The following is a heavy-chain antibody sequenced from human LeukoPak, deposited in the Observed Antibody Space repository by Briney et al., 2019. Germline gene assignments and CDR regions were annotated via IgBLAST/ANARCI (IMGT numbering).Heavy chain of an antibody. V-gene: IGHV3-66*01. CDR1: GFTVSNNY. J-gene: IGHJ4*02. Sequence: GGSLRLSCSASGFTVSNNYMNWVRQAPGKGLEWVSVIYSGGNTYYADCVKGRFTISRDHSKNTLYLQMNSLRGEDTAVYHCASRYGTDVYKSFDYWGQGTLVTGSS. CDR3: ASRYGTDVYKSFDY. CDR2: IYSGGNT. D-gene: IGHD5-24*01.